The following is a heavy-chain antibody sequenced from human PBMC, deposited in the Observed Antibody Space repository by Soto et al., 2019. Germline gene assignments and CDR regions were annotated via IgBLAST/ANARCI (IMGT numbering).Heavy chain of an antibody. Sequence: QVQLVQSGAEVKPPGASVKVSCKASGYTFTGHYMHWVRQVSGKRLEHLGWLKSDNGGTYYAPKFQGRVTFSRDTSTSPAYMELNGLQSDDTAVYFCARDLCPLGSGTACPLYGLDIWGQGTTVVVS. CDR2: LKSDNGGT. V-gene: IGHV1-2*02. CDR3: ARDLCPLGSGTACPLYGLDI. CDR1: GYTFTGHY. D-gene: IGHD3-10*01. J-gene: IGHJ6*02.